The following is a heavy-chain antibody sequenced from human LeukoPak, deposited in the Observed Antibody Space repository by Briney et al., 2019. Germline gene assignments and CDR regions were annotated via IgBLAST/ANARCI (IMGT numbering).Heavy chain of an antibody. J-gene: IGHJ4*02. D-gene: IGHD3-22*01. CDR2: IYYSGST. V-gene: IGHV4-59*01. Sequence: SETLSLTCTVSGGSISSYYWSWIRQPPGKGLEWIGYIYYSGSTNYNPSLKSRVTISLDTSKNQFSLKLSSVTAADTAVYYCASTLDSSLKRVDYWDQGTLVTVSS. CDR1: GGSISSYY. CDR3: ASTLDSSLKRVDY.